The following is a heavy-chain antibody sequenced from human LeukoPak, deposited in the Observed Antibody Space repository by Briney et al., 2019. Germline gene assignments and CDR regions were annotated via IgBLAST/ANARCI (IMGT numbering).Heavy chain of an antibody. CDR2: IYYSGST. V-gene: IGHV4-39*07. D-gene: IGHD6-13*01. J-gene: IGHJ4*02. Sequence: SETLSLTCTASGGSISSSSYHWGWIRQPPGKGLEWIGSIYYSGSTYYNPSLKSRVTISVDTSKNQFSLKLSSVTAADTAVYYCARTRTAAAGYYFDYWGQGTLVTVSS. CDR3: ARTRTAAAGYYFDY. CDR1: GGSISSSSYH.